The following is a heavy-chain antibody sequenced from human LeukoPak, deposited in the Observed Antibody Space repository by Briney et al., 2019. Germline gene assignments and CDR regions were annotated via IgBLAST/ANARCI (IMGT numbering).Heavy chain of an antibody. J-gene: IGHJ3*02. D-gene: IGHD3-3*01. V-gene: IGHV4-39*01. CDR3: ARGDFDAFDI. Sequence: SETLSLTCTVSGGSISSSSYYWGWIRQPPGTGLEWIGSIYYSGSTYYNPSLKSRVTVSVNTSKTQFSLKLSSVTAADTAVYYCARGDFDAFDIWGQGTMVTVSS. CDR2: IYYSGST. CDR1: GGSISSSSYY.